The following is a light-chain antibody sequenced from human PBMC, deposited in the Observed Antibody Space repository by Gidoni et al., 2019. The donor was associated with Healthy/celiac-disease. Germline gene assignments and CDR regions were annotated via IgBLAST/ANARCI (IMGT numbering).Light chain of an antibody. CDR2: LGS. CDR3: MQALQTSPWT. CDR1: QSLLHSNGYNY. Sequence: DIVMTQYPLSLPVTPGEPASISCRSSQSLLHSNGYNYLDWYLQKPGQSPQLLIYLGSNRASGVPDRFSGSGSGTDFTLKISRVEDEDVGVYYCMQALQTSPWTFGQGTKVEIK. J-gene: IGKJ1*01. V-gene: IGKV2-28*01.